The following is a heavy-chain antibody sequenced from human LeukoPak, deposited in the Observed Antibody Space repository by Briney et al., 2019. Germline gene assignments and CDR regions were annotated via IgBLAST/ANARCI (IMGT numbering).Heavy chain of an antibody. CDR2: ISAYNGNT. CDR1: GYTLTSYV. CDR3: ARDAIQGYYFDY. D-gene: IGHD2-21*01. J-gene: IGHJ4*02. V-gene: IGHV1-18*01. Sequence: GASVKVACKASGYTLTSYVISWGRQAPGQGREWMGWISAYNGNTNYAQKLQGRVTMTTDTSTSTAYMELRSLRSDDTAVYYCARDAIQGYYFDYWGQGTLVTVSS.